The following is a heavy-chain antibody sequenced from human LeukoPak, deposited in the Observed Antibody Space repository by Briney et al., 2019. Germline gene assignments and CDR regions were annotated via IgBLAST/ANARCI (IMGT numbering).Heavy chain of an antibody. Sequence: GGSLRLSCAASEFLFSDYAFHWVRQAPGKGLEWVAVISYDGSNKYYADSVKGRFTISRDNSKNTLYLQMNSLRAEDTALYYCAKDRMGAILYFDYWGQGTLVTVSS. CDR3: AKDRMGAILYFDY. D-gene: IGHD1-26*01. J-gene: IGHJ4*02. CDR2: ISYDGSNK. CDR1: EFLFSDYA. V-gene: IGHV3-33*05.